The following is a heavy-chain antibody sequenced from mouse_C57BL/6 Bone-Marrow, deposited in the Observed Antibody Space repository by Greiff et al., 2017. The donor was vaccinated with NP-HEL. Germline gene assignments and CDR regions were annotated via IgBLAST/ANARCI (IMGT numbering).Heavy chain of an antibody. J-gene: IGHJ2*01. CDR2: INPNNGGT. Sequence: EVQLQQSGPELVKPGASVKISCKASGYTFTDYYMNWVKQSHGKSLEWIGDINPNNGGTSYIQKFKGKATLTVDKSSSTAYMELRSLTSEDSAVYYCARERVYYDYDEYYFDYWGQGTTLTVSS. V-gene: IGHV1-26*01. CDR1: GYTFTDYY. D-gene: IGHD2-4*01. CDR3: ARERVYYDYDEYYFDY.